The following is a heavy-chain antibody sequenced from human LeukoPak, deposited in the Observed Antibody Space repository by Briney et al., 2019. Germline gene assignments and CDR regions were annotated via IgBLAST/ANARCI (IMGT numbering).Heavy chain of an antibody. D-gene: IGHD2-2*03. J-gene: IGHJ5*02. CDR2: INHSGST. V-gene: IGHV4-34*01. Sequence: SETLSLTCAVYGGSFSGYYWSWIRQPPGKGLEWIGEINHSGSTNYNPSLKSRVTISVDTSKNQFSLKLSSVTAADTAVYYCARGTLNSGYCSSTSCRNWFDPWGQGTLVTVSS. CDR1: GGSFSGYY. CDR3: ARGTLNSGYCSSTSCRNWFDP.